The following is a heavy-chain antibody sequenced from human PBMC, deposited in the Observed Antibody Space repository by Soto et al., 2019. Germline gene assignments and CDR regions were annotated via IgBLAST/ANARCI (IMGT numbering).Heavy chain of an antibody. CDR3: ASVHSSSSTYYCAMDV. CDR2: INPNSGGT. V-gene: IGHV1-2*02. CDR1: RYTFTGYY. Sequence: GASVKVSCKASRYTFTGYYMHWVRQAPGQGLEWMGWINPNSGGTNYAQKFQGRVTMTRDTSISTAYMELSRLRSDDTAAYYCASVHSSSSTYYCAMDVWGQSTT. J-gene: IGHJ6*02. D-gene: IGHD6-6*01.